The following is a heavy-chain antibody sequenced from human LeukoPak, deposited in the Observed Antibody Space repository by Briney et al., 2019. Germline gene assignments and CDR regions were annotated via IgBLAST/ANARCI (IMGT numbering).Heavy chain of an antibody. CDR1: SGSFSGYY. CDR2: IYYSGST. V-gene: IGHV4-59*01. Sequence: SETLSLTCAVYSGSFSGYYWSWIRQPPGKGLEWIGYIYYSGSTNYNPSLKSRVTISVDTSKNQFSLKLSSVTSADTAVYYCARVGGSNHYYYGMDVWGQGTTVTVSS. CDR3: ARVGGSNHYYYGMDV. J-gene: IGHJ6*02. D-gene: IGHD1-26*01.